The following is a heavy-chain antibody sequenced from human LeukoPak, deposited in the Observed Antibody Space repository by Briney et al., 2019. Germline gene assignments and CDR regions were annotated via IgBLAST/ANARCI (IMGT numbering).Heavy chain of an antibody. Sequence: ASVKVSCKASGGTFSSYAISWVRQAPGQGLEWMGRIIPILGIANYAQKFQGRVTITADKSTSTAYMELSSLRSEDTAVYYCARVKKQQLYFDYWGQGTLVTVSS. J-gene: IGHJ4*02. V-gene: IGHV1-69*04. D-gene: IGHD6-13*01. CDR2: IIPILGIA. CDR1: GGTFSSYA. CDR3: ARVKKQQLYFDY.